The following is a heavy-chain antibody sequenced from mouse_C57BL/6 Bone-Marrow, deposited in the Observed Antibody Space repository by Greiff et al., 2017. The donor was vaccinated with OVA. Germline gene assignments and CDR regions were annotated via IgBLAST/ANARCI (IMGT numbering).Heavy chain of an antibody. D-gene: IGHD2-3*01. V-gene: IGHV14-3*01. CDR3: ARSPLYDGYPFAY. CDR1: GFNIKNTY. J-gene: IGHJ3*01. Sequence: VQLKQSVAELVRPGASVKLSCTASGFNIKNTYMHWVKQRPEQGLEWIGRIDPANGNTKYAPKFQGKATITADTSSNTAYLQLSSLTSEDTAIYYCARSPLYDGYPFAYWGQGTLVTVSA. CDR2: IDPANGNT.